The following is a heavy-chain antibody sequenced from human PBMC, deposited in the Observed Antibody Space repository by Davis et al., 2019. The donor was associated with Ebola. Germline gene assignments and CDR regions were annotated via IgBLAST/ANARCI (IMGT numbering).Heavy chain of an antibody. Sequence: ASVKVSCKASGYTFTGYYMHWVRQAPGQGLEWMGWINPNSGGTNYAQKFQGRVTMTRDTSISTAYMELSRLRSDDTAVYYCAREDVVVITGFDYWGQGTLVTVSS. D-gene: IGHD3-22*01. V-gene: IGHV1-2*02. CDR3: AREDVVVITGFDY. CDR1: GYTFTGYY. CDR2: INPNSGGT. J-gene: IGHJ4*02.